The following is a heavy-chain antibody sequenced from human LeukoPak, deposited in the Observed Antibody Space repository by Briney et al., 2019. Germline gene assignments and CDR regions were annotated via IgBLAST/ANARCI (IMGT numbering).Heavy chain of an antibody. Sequence: SETLSLTCTVSGGSISSSSYYWGWIRQPPGKGLKWIGSIYYSGSTYYNPSLKSRVTTSVDTSKNQFSLKLNAVTAADTAVYYCARHNDSSGYYPSYFDYWGQGTLVTVSS. D-gene: IGHD3-22*01. CDR3: ARHNDSSGYYPSYFDY. J-gene: IGHJ4*02. CDR2: IYYSGST. CDR1: GGSISSSSYY. V-gene: IGHV4-39*01.